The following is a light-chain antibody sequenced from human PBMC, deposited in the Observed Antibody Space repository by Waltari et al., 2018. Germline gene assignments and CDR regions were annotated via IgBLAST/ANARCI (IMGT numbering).Light chain of an antibody. CDR2: HAS. J-gene: IGKJ1*01. CDR1: QSISKY. Sequence: SCGASQSISKYVAWYQQKPGQAPRLLIYHASSRAAGIPDRFSGSGSGTDFSLTISRLEPEDFAVYYCQHYESLPVTFGQGTKVEIK. CDR3: QHYESLPVT. V-gene: IGKV3-20*01.